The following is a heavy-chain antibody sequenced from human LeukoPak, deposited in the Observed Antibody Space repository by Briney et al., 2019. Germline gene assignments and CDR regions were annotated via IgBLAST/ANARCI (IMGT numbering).Heavy chain of an antibody. CDR2: IYYSGGT. CDR1: GGSINSYF. Sequence: SETLSLTCTVSGGSINSYFWSWIRQPPGKGLEWIGYIYYSGGTNYNPSLKSRVTISVDTSKKQFSLNLTSVTAADTAVYYCARHVTVHYSSFDYWGQGTLVTVSS. CDR3: ARHVTVHYSSFDY. V-gene: IGHV4-59*08. J-gene: IGHJ4*02. D-gene: IGHD2-15*01.